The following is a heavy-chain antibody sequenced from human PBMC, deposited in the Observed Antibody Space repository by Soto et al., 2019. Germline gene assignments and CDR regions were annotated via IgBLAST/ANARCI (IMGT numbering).Heavy chain of an antibody. D-gene: IGHD3-10*01. Sequence: PSETLSLTCTVSGDSISSSNYYWGWIRQPPGKGLEWIGSIFYTGSTYYNPSLKSRVTISVDTSKNQFSLKLSSVTAADPAVYYCDRHYSSDSFYYYGMDVWGQGTTVTVSS. CDR3: DRHYSSDSFYYYGMDV. CDR2: IFYTGST. J-gene: IGHJ6*02. V-gene: IGHV4-39*01. CDR1: GDSISSSNYY.